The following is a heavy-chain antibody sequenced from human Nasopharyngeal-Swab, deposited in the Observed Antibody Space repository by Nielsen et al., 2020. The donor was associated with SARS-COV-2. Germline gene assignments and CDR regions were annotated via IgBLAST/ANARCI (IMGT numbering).Heavy chain of an antibody. V-gene: IGHV3-30*18. CDR2: LSYDGTNK. J-gene: IGHJ4*02. D-gene: IGHD5-18*01. CDR3: AKAGGHRIQLWPGGFEY. CDR1: GFSFNSYG. Sequence: GESLKISCAASGFSFNSYGMHWVRQAPGKGLEWVAVLSYDGTNKYYAESVKGRFTISRDNSKNTLYLQMNSLRAEDTAVYYCAKAGGHRIQLWPGGFEYWGQGSLVTVSS.